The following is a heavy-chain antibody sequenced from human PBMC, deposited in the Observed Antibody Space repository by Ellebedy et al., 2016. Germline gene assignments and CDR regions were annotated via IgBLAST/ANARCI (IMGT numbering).Heavy chain of an antibody. V-gene: IGHV4-39*01. D-gene: IGHD3-10*01. CDR2: IYYSGSA. CDR1: SGSISSYY. J-gene: IGHJ6*02. CDR3: AKIGAYKGLYYYAMDV. Sequence: GSLRLSCTVSSGSISSYYWGWIRQPPGKGLEWIGTIYYSGSAYYNPSLKSRVTISADTSKNQFSLRLSSVTAADTAVYYCAKIGAYKGLYYYAMDVWGQGTTVTVSS.